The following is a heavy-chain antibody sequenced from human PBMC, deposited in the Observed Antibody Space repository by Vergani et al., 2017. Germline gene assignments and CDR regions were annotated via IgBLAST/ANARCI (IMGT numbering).Heavy chain of an antibody. CDR3: AKDRYYYDSSGYWVY. Sequence: QVQLVESGGGVVQPGGSLRLSCAASGFTFSSYGMHWVRQAPGKGLEGVAFIRYDGSNKYYAESVKGRFTISRDNSKNTLYLQMNSLRAEDTAVYYCAKDRYYYDSSGYWVYWGQGTLVTVSS. CDR2: IRYDGSNK. V-gene: IGHV3-30*02. CDR1: GFTFSSYG. D-gene: IGHD3-22*01. J-gene: IGHJ4*02.